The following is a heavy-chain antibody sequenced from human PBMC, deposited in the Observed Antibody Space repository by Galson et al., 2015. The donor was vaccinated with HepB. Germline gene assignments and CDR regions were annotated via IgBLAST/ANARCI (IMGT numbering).Heavy chain of an antibody. CDR3: ARETAVTSEYGIDA. CDR2: IYTDGST. J-gene: IGHJ6*02. V-gene: IGHV3-66*02. CDR1: GFTVSSNY. Sequence: SLRLSCAASGFTVSSNYMSWVRQAPGKGLEWVSIIYTDGSTYYADSVKGRFTISGDNSKNSVYLQMDSLRAEDTAVYYCARETAVTSEYGIDAWGQGTTVTVSS.